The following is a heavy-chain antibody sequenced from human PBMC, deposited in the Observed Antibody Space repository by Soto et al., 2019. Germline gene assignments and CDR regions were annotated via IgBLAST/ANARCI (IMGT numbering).Heavy chain of an antibody. CDR3: ARDLVFGLSDY. Sequence: QVQLVQSGAEVKKPGASVKVSCKASGYTFTSYAMHWVRQAPAQRLEWIGWINAGNGNTKYSQKFQGRVTITRDTSASTAYMELSGLRSEDTAVYSCARDLVFGLSDYWGQGTLVTVSS. D-gene: IGHD3-10*02. V-gene: IGHV1-3*01. CDR1: GYTFTSYA. CDR2: INAGNGNT. J-gene: IGHJ4*02.